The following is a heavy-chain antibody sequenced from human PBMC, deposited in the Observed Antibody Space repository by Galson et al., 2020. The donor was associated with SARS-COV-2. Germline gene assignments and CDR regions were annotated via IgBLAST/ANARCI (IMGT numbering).Heavy chain of an antibody. Sequence: SETLSLTCTVSGGSISSSSYYWGWIRQPPGKGLEWIGSNSGSTYYNPSLKSRVTISVDTSKNQFSLKLSSVTAADTAVYYCARLYDSSGEDAFDIWGQGTMVTVSS. V-gene: IGHV4-39*01. CDR1: GGSISSSSYY. D-gene: IGHD3-22*01. CDR2: NSGST. J-gene: IGHJ3*02. CDR3: ARLYDSSGEDAFDI.